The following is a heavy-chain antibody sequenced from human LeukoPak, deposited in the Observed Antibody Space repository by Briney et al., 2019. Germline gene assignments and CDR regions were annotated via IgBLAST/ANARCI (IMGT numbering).Heavy chain of an antibody. V-gene: IGHV4-39*01. D-gene: IGHD4-11*01. CDR2: IYYSGNT. Sequence: SETLSLTCTVSGGSISSSSYSWGWIRQPPGKGLEWIGNIYYSGNTYYNPSLKSRVTISVDTSKNQFSLKLSSVTAADTAVYYCARHVRDYPRIINWGKGTTVTVPS. CDR1: GGSISSSSYS. J-gene: IGHJ6*04. CDR3: ARHVRDYPRIIN.